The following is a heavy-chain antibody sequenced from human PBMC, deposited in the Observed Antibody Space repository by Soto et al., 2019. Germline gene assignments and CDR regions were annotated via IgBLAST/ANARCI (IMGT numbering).Heavy chain of an antibody. Sequence: ASVKVSCTASGYTFTIYYMHWVRQAPGQGPEWMGIINPSGGSTSYAQKFQGRVTMTRDTSTSTVYMELSSLRSEDTAVYYCARERGYSYGYWYYYYGMDVWGQGTTVTVSS. V-gene: IGHV1-46*01. CDR1: GYTFTIYY. J-gene: IGHJ6*02. D-gene: IGHD5-18*01. CDR3: ARERGYSYGYWYYYYGMDV. CDR2: INPSGGST.